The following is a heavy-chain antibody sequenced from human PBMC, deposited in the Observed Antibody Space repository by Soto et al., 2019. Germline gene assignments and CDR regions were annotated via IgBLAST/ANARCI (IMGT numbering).Heavy chain of an antibody. CDR3: SRVRGYYDSSGYPQSFDY. D-gene: IGHD3-22*01. Sequence: SETLSLTCTVSGGSVSSGSYYWSWIRQPPGKGLEWIGYIYYSGSTNYNPSLKSRVTISVDTSKNQFSLKLSSVTAADTAVYYCSRVRGYYDSSGYPQSFDYWGQGTLVTVSS. CDR2: IYYSGST. CDR1: GGSVSSGSYY. V-gene: IGHV4-61*01. J-gene: IGHJ4*02.